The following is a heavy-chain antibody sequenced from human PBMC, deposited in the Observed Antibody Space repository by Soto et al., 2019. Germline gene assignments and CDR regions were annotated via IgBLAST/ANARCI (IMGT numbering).Heavy chain of an antibody. V-gene: IGHV3-30-3*01. D-gene: IGHD6-19*01. J-gene: IGHJ5*02. CDR3: ARDMYSSDYFVKWFEP. Sequence: QVRLVESGGGVVQPGRSLRLSCTASGFSFSSYAMYWFRQPPGKGLEGVAVISHYVINKHYADSVKGRVTVSRDNSNHSLDLQLNSLRGEDTAMYYCARDMYSSDYFVKWFEPWGQGTLVTVSS. CDR1: GFSFSSYA. CDR2: ISHYVINK.